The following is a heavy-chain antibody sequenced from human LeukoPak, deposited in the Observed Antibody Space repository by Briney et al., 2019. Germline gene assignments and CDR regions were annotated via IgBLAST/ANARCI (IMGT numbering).Heavy chain of an antibody. D-gene: IGHD3-22*01. CDR3: ARVGGMGCSSDDCWFDP. V-gene: IGHV4-59*08. J-gene: IGHJ5*02. Sequence: SETLSLTCTVSGGSISSYYWSWIRQPPGKGLEWIGYIYYSGSTNYNPSLKSRVTISVDTSKNQFSLKLSSVTAADTAVYYCARVGGMGCSSDDCWFDPWGQGTLVTVSS. CDR1: GGSISSYY. CDR2: IYYSGST.